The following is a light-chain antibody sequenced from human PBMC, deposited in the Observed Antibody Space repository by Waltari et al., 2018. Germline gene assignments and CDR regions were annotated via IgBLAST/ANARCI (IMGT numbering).Light chain of an antibody. CDR1: QTISSW. CDR2: RAS. V-gene: IGKV1-5*03. CDR3: QQYNSYSIT. Sequence: DIQMTQSPSTLSASVGDRVTITCRASQTISSWLALYQQQPGKDPRLLIYRASTLEIGVPSRFSGSGSGTEFTLTISSLQPDDFATYYCQQYNSYSITFGQGTRLEIK. J-gene: IGKJ5*01.